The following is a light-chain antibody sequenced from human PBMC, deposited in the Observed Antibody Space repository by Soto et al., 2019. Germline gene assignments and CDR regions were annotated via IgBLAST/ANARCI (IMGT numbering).Light chain of an antibody. CDR1: SSDVGGYKY. V-gene: IGLV2-14*01. Sequence: QSALTQPASVSGSPRQSITISCTGTSSDVGGYKYVSWYQHHPGKAPKLIIYEVSNRPSGVSNRFSGSKSGNTASLTISGLQTEDEAVYYCCSYTTSSTYVFGTGTKVTVL. CDR2: EVS. J-gene: IGLJ1*01. CDR3: CSYTTSSTYV.